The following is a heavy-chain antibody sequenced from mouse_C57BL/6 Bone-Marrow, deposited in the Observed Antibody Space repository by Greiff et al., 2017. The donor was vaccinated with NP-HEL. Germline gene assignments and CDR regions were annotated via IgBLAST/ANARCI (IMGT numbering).Heavy chain of an antibody. CDR1: GYAFSSSW. V-gene: IGHV1-82*01. J-gene: IGHJ3*01. Sequence: VQLQQSGPELVQPGASVKISCTASGYAFSSSWMNWVQQRPGKGLEWIGRICTGDGDTNYNGKFKGKATLTADKSSSTAYMQLSSLASEDSAVYFCAGAHFFVRAYWGQGTLVTVSA. CDR3: AGAHFFVRAY. CDR2: ICTGDGDT. D-gene: IGHD1-2*01.